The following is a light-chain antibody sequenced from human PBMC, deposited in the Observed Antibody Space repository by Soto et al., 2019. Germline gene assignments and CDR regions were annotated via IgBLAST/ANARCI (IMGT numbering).Light chain of an antibody. CDR2: KAS. Sequence: IQMTQSPSTLSASVGDSVTITCRASQRISSELAWYQQKPGQAPSLLIYKASSLDNGVPSRFSGSGSGTQFTLTVSSLQPDDFATYYCLQYLIYPLTFGGGTKVDI. CDR1: QRISSE. CDR3: LQYLIYPLT. J-gene: IGKJ4*01. V-gene: IGKV1-5*03.